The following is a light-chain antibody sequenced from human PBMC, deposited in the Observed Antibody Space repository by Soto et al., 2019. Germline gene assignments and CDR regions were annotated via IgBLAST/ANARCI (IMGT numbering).Light chain of an antibody. CDR2: SAS. J-gene: IGKJ2*01. Sequence: GDRVTIACRASQDIRNDLGWYQQKPGKAPKLLIYSASSLQGGVPSRFSGSGSGTDFTLTISSLQPEDFATYYCLQDYNYPYTFGQGTKLEIK. V-gene: IGKV1-6*01. CDR1: QDIRND. CDR3: LQDYNYPYT.